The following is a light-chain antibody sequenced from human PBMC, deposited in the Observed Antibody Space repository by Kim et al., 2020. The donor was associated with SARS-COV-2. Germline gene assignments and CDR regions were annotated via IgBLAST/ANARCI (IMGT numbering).Light chain of an antibody. CDR3: ATWDDSLNGPV. V-gene: IGLV1-47*01. J-gene: IGLJ3*02. CDR1: TSDIGSNY. Sequence: GKRVTISCSGSTSDIGSNYVYWYQQLPGTAPKLLIYRNNQRPSGVPDRFSVSKSGTSASLAISGLRSDDEADYYCATWDDSLNGPVFGGGTQLTVL. CDR2: RNN.